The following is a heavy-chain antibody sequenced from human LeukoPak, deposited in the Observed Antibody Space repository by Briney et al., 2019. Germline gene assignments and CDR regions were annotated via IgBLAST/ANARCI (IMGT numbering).Heavy chain of an antibody. D-gene: IGHD2-21*01. CDR1: GFTFSSYW. CDR2: INSDESTT. CDR3: VRELPPVVQYYFDH. Sequence: GGSLRLSCAASGFTFSSYWMHWVRQAPGKGLVWVSRINSDESTTNYADSVKGRFTISRDNSRNTLYLQMNSLRAEDTAVYYCVRELPPVVQYYFDHWGPGTLVTVSS. J-gene: IGHJ4*02. V-gene: IGHV3-74*01.